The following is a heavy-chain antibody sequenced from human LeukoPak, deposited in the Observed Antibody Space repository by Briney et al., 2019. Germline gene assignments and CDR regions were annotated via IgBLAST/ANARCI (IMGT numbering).Heavy chain of an antibody. CDR2: ISGSGGST. J-gene: IGHJ4*02. CDR1: GFTFSSYW. CDR3: AVAREGYCSSTSCYADDY. V-gene: IGHV3-23*01. D-gene: IGHD2-2*01. Sequence: GGSLRLSCAASGFTFSSYWMSWVRQAPGKGLEWVSAISGSGGSTYYADSVKGRFTISRDNSKNTLYLQMNSLRAEDTAVYYCAVAREGYCSSTSCYADDYWGQGTLVTVSS.